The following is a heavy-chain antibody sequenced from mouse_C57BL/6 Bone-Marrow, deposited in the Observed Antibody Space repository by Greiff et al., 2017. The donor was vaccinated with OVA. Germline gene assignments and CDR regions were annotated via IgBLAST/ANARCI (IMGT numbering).Heavy chain of an antibody. J-gene: IGHJ2*01. V-gene: IGHV14-4*01. D-gene: IGHD2-5*01. CDR2: IDPENGDT. Sequence: EVKLQESGAELVRPGASVKLSCTASGFNIKDDYMHWVKQRPEQGLEWIGWIDPENGDTEYASKFQGKATITADTSSNTAYLQLSSLTSEDTAVYYCTAYYSNYFVFWGQGTTLTVSS. CDR1: GFNIKDDY. CDR3: TAYYSNYFVF.